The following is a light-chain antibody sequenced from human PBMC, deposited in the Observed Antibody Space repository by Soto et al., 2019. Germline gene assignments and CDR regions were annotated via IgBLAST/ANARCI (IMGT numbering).Light chain of an antibody. CDR3: QSYDSSLSGSWV. CDR1: ISNIEAGYD. Sequence: QAVVTQPPSVSGAPGQRVTISCTGSISNIEAGYDVHWYQQLPGTAPKLLIYGNIYRPSGVPDRFSGSNSGTSASLAITGLQAEDEADYYCQSYDSSLSGSWVFGGGTKLTVL. V-gene: IGLV1-40*01. CDR2: GNI. J-gene: IGLJ3*02.